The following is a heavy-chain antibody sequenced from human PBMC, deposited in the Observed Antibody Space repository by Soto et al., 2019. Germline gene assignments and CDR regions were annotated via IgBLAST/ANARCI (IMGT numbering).Heavy chain of an antibody. CDR1: GYSFAGYW. CDR3: ARQMYNSDTGNYVYYFDF. D-gene: IGHD3-9*01. CDR2: IDPSDSAT. V-gene: IGHV5-10-1*01. J-gene: IGHJ4*02. Sequence: GESLKISCKGSGYSFAGYWITWVRQRPGKGLEWLGRIDPSDSATNYSPSFRGHVTISGDRSISTVYLQWSSLQASDTAVYYCARQMYNSDTGNYVYYFDFWGQGTLLTVSS.